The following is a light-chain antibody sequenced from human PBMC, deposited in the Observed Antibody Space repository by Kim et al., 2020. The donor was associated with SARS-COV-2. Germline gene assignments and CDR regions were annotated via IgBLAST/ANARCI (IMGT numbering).Light chain of an antibody. CDR3: QQYNNLIT. V-gene: IGKV3-15*01. Sequence: EIVMTQSPATLSVSPGESATLSCRASQSVSSNLAWHQQKPGQAPRLLIYGASTRATGIPARFSGSGSGTEFTLTISSLQSEDFAVYYCQQYNNLITFGQGTRLEIK. J-gene: IGKJ5*01. CDR2: GAS. CDR1: QSVSSN.